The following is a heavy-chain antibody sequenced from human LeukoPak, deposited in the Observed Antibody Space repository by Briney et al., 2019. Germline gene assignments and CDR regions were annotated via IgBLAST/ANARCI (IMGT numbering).Heavy chain of an antibody. D-gene: IGHD6-19*01. CDR1: GFTFSSYA. V-gene: IGHV3-30-3*01. J-gene: IGHJ4*02. CDR2: ISYDGSNK. Sequence: GGSLRLSCAASGFTFSSYAMHWVRQAPGKGLEWVAVISYDGSNKYYADSVKGRFTISRDNSKNTLYLQMNSLRAEDTAVYYCARDRSGWIFDYWGQGTLVTVSS. CDR3: ARDRSGWIFDY.